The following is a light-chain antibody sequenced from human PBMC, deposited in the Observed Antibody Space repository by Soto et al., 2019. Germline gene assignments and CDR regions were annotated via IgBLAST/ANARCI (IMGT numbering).Light chain of an antibody. J-gene: IGKJ1*01. CDR1: QSISSS. Sequence: DIQMTQSPSSLSASVGETITITCRASQSISSSLNWFQHSPGQPPKLLLFAASNLHAGVPPRFSGSGSGTEFTLTISSLQPDDFATYYCQQSYSTRTFGQGTKVDIK. V-gene: IGKV1-39*01. CDR2: AAS. CDR3: QQSYSTRT.